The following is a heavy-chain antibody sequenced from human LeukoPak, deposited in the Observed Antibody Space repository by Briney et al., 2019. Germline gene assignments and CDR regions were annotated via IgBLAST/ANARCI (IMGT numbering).Heavy chain of an antibody. CDR3: ARVRSGWFFDY. V-gene: IGHV3-7*01. CDR2: IKQDGSEK. Sequence: GGSLRLSCAASGFTFSSYSMNWVRQAPGKGLEWVANIKQDGSEKYYVDSVKGRFTISRDNAKNSLYLQMNSLRAEDTAVYYCARVRSGWFFDYWGQGTLVTVSS. J-gene: IGHJ4*02. D-gene: IGHD6-19*01. CDR1: GFTFSSYS.